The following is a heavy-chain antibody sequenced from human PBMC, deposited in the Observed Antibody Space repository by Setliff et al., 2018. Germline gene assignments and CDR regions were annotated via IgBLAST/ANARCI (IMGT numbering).Heavy chain of an antibody. CDR2: ISSGSNSI. V-gene: IGHV3-48*01. Sequence: LRLSCAASGFTFSTYSLNWVRQAPGKGLEWISYISSGSNSIDYADSVKGRFTIFRDNAKNSLYLQMNSLRAEDTAVYYCARGQGVTTYYFYGDVWGTGTTVTVSS. J-gene: IGHJ6*03. D-gene: IGHD4-17*01. CDR1: GFTFSTYS. CDR3: ARGQGVTTYYFYGDV.